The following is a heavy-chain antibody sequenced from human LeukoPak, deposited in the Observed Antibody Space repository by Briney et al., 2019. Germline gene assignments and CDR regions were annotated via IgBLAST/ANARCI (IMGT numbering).Heavy chain of an antibody. D-gene: IGHD3-22*01. CDR1: GFTVTSNY. CDR3: AKGAIGGQPEPFDY. V-gene: IGHV3-53*01. Sequence: GGSLRLSCAASGFTVTSNYMSWVRQAPGKGLEWVSVLYSGGATHYADSVKGRFTISRDNSKNTLYLQMNSLRAEDTAVYYCAKGAIGGQPEPFDYWGQGTLVIVSS. CDR2: LYSGGAT. J-gene: IGHJ4*02.